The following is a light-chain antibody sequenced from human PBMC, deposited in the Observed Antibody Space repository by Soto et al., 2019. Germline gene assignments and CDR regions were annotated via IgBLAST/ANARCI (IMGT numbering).Light chain of an antibody. J-gene: IGKJ4*01. CDR1: QGISSR. CDR2: DAS. CDR3: QQADSFPLT. Sequence: DIQMTQSPSSVSASVGDRVTITCRASQGISSRLARYQQKPGKAPNLLIYDASNLQSGVPSRFSGSGSGTDFTLTISSLQPEDFGTYYCQQADSFPLTFGGGTKVDIK. V-gene: IGKV1D-12*01.